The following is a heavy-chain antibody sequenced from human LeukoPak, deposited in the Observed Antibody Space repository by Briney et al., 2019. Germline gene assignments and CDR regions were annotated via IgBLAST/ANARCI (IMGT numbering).Heavy chain of an antibody. CDR1: GLTVTDNY. V-gene: IGHV3-23*01. Sequence: GGSLRLSRAVSGLTVTDNYMSWVRQAPGKGLEWVSAISGSGGSTYYADSVKGRFTISRDNSKNTLYLQMNSLRAEDTAVYYCAKDLLQVETYERPVGRWGQGTLVTVSS. D-gene: IGHD1-1*01. J-gene: IGHJ4*02. CDR2: ISGSGGST. CDR3: AKDLLQVETYERPVGR.